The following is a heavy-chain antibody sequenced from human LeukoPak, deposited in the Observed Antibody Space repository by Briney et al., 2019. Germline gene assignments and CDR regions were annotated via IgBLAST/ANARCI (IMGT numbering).Heavy chain of an antibody. CDR2: ISSNGGST. D-gene: IGHD5-18*01. CDR3: ARVRGYSYGSSDY. CDR1: AFTFSSYG. J-gene: IGHJ4*02. V-gene: IGHV3-64*01. Sequence: GGSLRLSCAASAFTFSSYGMNWVRQGPGKGLENVSAISSNGGSTYYANSVKGRCTICRDNSKNTLYLQMGSLRAEDMAVYYCARVRGYSYGSSDYWGQGTLVTVS.